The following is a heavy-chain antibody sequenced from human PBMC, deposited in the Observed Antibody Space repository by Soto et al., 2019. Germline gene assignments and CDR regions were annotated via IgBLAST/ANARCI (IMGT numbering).Heavy chain of an antibody. D-gene: IGHD3-10*02. CDR3: AKSPVRGLGRYFDY. J-gene: IGHJ4*02. CDR2: INYNGGTT. CDR1: GFTFSSDA. V-gene: IGHV3-64*04. Sequence: GGSLRLSCSASGFTFSSDAMNWVRQAPGKGLEYVSSINYNGGTTYYADSVKGRFTISRDNSKNTLYLQMNSLRAEDTSVYYCAKSPVRGLGRYFDYWGRGSLVTVS.